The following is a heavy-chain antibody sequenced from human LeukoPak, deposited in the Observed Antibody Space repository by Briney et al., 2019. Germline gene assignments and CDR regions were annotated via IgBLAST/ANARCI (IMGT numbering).Heavy chain of an antibody. CDR3: ARDDRAAAGPFDY. CDR2: IWYDGSNK. V-gene: IGHV3-33*01. D-gene: IGHD6-13*01. Sequence: GGSLRLSCAASGFTFSSYGMHWVRQAPGKGLEWVAVIWYDGSNKYYADSVKGRFTISRDNSKNTLYLQMNSLRAEDTAEYYCARDDRAAAGPFDYWGQGTLVTVSS. J-gene: IGHJ4*02. CDR1: GFTFSSYG.